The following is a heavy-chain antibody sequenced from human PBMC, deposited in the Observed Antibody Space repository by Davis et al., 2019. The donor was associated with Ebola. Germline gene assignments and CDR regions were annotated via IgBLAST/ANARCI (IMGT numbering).Heavy chain of an antibody. CDR1: GFTFSSYS. D-gene: IGHD3-3*01. CDR2: ISSSSSYI. V-gene: IGHV3-21*01. Sequence: GESLKISCAASGFTFSSYSMNWVRQAPGKGLEWVSSISSSSSYIYYADSVKGRFTISRDNAKNSLYLQMNSLRAEDTAVYYCAKVRITIFGVVDYWGQGTLVTVSS. J-gene: IGHJ4*02. CDR3: AKVRITIFGVVDY.